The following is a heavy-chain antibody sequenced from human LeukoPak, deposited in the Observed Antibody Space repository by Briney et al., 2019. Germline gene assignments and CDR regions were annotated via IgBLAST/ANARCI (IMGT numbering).Heavy chain of an antibody. J-gene: IGHJ4*02. CDR1: GASISDYY. CDR2: SHSRGST. CDR3: ARHADSSGYYYHFDY. Sequence: SETLSLTCTVAGASISDYYWSWIRQSPQKGLEWIGYSHSRGSTNYNPSLKSRLTISVNTSKNHFSLKLSSVTAADTAVYYCARHADSSGYYYHFDYWGQGALVTVSS. D-gene: IGHD3-22*01. V-gene: IGHV4-59*08.